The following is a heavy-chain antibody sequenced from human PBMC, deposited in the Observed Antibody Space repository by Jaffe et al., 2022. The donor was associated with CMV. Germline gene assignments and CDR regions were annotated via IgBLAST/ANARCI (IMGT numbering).Heavy chain of an antibody. Sequence: EVQLVESGGGLVQSGGSLRLSCAASGFTFSSYAMSWVRQAPGKGLEWVSTISGPGGNTYHADSVKGRFTISRDNSKNTLYLQMNSLRAEDTAIYYCAKGGSNWSFFDYWGQGTLVIVSS. CDR1: GFTFSSYA. J-gene: IGHJ4*02. CDR3: AKGGSNWSFFDY. V-gene: IGHV3-23*04. CDR2: ISGPGGNT. D-gene: IGHD6-13*01.